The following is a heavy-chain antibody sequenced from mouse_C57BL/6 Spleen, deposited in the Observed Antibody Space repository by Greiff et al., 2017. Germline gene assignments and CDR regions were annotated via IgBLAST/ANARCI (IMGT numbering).Heavy chain of an antibody. Sequence: VQLQQSGAELVRPGTSVKVYCKASGYAFTNYLIEWVKQRPGQGLEWIGVINPGSGGTNYNEKFKGKATLTADKSSSTAYMQLSSLTSEDSAVYFCAREKGAMDYWGQGTSVTVSS. CDR1: GYAFTNYL. J-gene: IGHJ4*01. CDR2: INPGSGGT. V-gene: IGHV1-54*01. CDR3: AREKGAMDY.